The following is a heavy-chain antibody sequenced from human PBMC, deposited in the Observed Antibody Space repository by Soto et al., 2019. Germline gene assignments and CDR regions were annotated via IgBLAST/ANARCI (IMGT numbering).Heavy chain of an antibody. CDR2: VIPIFGTA. CDR3: PKGLHYCSGGRCDNWFDP. CDR1: GGTFSSYA. D-gene: IGHD2-15*01. V-gene: IGHV1-69*12. Sequence: QVQLVQSGAEVKKPGSSVKVSCKASGGTFSSYAISWVRQAPGQGLEWMGGVIPIFGTANYAQKFQGRVTITADQCTSRAYGGQSCLSWEHTAVYYGPKGLHYCSGGRCDNWFDPWGQGTIVTVS. J-gene: IGHJ5*02.